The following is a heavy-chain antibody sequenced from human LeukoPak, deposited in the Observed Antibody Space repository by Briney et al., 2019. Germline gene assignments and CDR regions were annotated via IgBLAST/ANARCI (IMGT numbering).Heavy chain of an antibody. CDR1: GFTFRSYW. D-gene: IGHD5-24*01. Sequence: GGSLRLSCAASGFTFRSYWMHWVRHAPGKGVVWVSHINGDGGTTTYADSVKGRFTISRDNAKNTLYLQMNSLRAEDTAVFYCARSNNYGFDYWGQGTLVTVSS. V-gene: IGHV3-74*03. CDR2: INGDGGTT. J-gene: IGHJ4*02. CDR3: ARSNNYGFDY.